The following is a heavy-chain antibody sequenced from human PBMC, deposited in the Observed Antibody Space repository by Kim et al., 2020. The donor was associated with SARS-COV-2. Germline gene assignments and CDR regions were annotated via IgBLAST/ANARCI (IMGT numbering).Heavy chain of an antibody. J-gene: IGHJ6*02. Sequence: ASVKVSCKASGYTFTSYAMNWVRQAPGQGLEWMGWINTNTGNPTYAQGFTGRFVFSLDTSVSTAYLQISSLKAEDTAVYYCARDLLVAVAGWGGMDVWGQGTTVTVSS. CDR1: GYTFTSYA. CDR3: ARDLLVAVAGWGGMDV. CDR2: INTNTGNP. D-gene: IGHD6-19*01. V-gene: IGHV7-4-1*02.